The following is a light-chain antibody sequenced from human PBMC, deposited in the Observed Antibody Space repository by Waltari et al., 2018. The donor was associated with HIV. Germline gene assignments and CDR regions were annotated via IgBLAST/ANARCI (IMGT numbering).Light chain of an antibody. J-gene: IGLJ1*01. CDR3: SSYTSSSPYV. CDR1: SSAVGGYNY. V-gene: IGLV2-14*03. CDR2: DVS. Sequence: QSALTHPASVSGSPGQSIPLSCPGTSSAVGGYNYVSWYQQHPGKAPKPMIYDVSNRPSGVSNRFSGSKSGNTASLTISGLQAEDEADYYCSSYTSSSPYVFGTGTKVTVL.